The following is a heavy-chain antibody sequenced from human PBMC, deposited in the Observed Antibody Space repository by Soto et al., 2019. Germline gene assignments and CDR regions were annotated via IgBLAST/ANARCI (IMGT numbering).Heavy chain of an antibody. J-gene: IGHJ4*02. CDR1: GGSFSGYY. CDR2: INHSGST. D-gene: IGHD6-13*01. CDR3: ARGYSSSWYILPYYFDY. Sequence: SETLSLTCAVYGGSFSGYYWSWIRQPPGKGLEWIGEINHSGSTNYNPSLKSRVTISVDTSKNQFSLKLSSVTAADTAVYYCARGYSSSWYILPYYFDYWGQGTLVTVSS. V-gene: IGHV4-34*01.